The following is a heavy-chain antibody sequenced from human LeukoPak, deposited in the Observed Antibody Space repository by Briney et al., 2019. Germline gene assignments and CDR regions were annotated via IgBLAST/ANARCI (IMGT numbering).Heavy chain of an antibody. Sequence: GGSLILSCAASGFTVSSNYMSWVRPAPGKGLEWVSVIYSGGSTYYADSVKGRFTISRDNSKNTLYLQMNSLRAEDTAVYYCARLGTPGPPWSYHLDYWGQGTLVTVSS. V-gene: IGHV3-53*01. J-gene: IGHJ4*02. CDR3: ARLGTPGPPWSYHLDY. D-gene: IGHD1-26*01. CDR1: GFTVSSNY. CDR2: IYSGGST.